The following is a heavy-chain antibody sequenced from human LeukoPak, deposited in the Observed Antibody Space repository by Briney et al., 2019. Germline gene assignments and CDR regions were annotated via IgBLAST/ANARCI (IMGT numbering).Heavy chain of an antibody. V-gene: IGHV3-21*05. J-gene: IGHJ6*02. CDR1: GFTFSTYA. Sequence: PGGSLRLSCAASGFTFSTYAMNWVRQGPGKGLEWVAYISSTYEIHYADSVKGRFTISRDNAKNSLSLQMNSLRAEDTAVYYCARSWLVYYWYYGMDVWGQGTTVTVSS. D-gene: IGHD5/OR15-5a*01. CDR3: ARSWLVYYWYYGMDV. CDR2: ISSTYEI.